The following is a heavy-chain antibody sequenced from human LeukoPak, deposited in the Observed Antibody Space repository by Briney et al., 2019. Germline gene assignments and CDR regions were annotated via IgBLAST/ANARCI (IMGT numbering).Heavy chain of an antibody. CDR2: IKQDGSEK. J-gene: IGHJ3*02. D-gene: IGHD4-23*01. CDR1: GFTFSSYW. Sequence: GGSLRLSCAASGFTFSSYWMSWVRQAPGKGLEWVANIKQDGSEKYYVDSVKGRFTISRDNAKNSLYPQMNSLRAEDTAVYYCARVIYGGNSGAFDIWGQGTMVTVSS. CDR3: ARVIYGGNSGAFDI. V-gene: IGHV3-7*01.